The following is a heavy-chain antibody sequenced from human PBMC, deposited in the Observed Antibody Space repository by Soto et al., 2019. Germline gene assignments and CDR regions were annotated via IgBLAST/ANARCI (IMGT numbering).Heavy chain of an antibody. D-gene: IGHD3-10*01. CDR1: GFTFSSFA. Sequence: QVQLVESGGGVVHPGTSLRLSCVTSGFTFSSFAMDWVRQATGKGLEWVAAISFDGRDISYRESVKGRFTISRDKFKNTVYLQMNSLRPEDTAVYYCAKESLDYFDSGRFYAPAFDHWGQGTLVTVSS. V-gene: IGHV3-30*18. J-gene: IGHJ4*02. CDR3: AKESLDYFDSGRFYAPAFDH. CDR2: ISFDGRDI.